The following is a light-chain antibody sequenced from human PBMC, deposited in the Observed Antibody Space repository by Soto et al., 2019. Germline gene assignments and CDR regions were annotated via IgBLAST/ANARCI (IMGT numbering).Light chain of an antibody. CDR1: SSDVGGYNY. CDR3: SSYAGSTHYV. Sequence: QSALTQPPSASGSPGQSVTISCTGTSSDVGGYNYVSWYQQHPGKAPKLMIYEVSKRPSGVPDRFSGSKSGNTASLTVSWLQAEDEADYYCSSYAGSTHYVFGTGTKVTVL. J-gene: IGLJ1*01. CDR2: EVS. V-gene: IGLV2-8*01.